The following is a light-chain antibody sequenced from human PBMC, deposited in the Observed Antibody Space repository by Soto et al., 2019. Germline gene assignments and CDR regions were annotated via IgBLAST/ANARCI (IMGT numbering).Light chain of an antibody. CDR3: CSYAASYTLV. V-gene: IGLV2-11*01. CDR2: DVT. Sequence: QSAVAQPRSVSGSPGQSVTISCSGTSSDVGGYNSVSWYQQFPGKAPKLMIYDVTKRPSGVPDRFSGSKSGNTASLTISGLQAEDEADYYCCSYAASYTLVFGGGTKLTVL. J-gene: IGLJ2*01. CDR1: SSDVGGYNS.